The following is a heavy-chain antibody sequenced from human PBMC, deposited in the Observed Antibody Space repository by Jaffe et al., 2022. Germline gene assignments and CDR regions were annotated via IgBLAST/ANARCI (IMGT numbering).Heavy chain of an antibody. Sequence: QVQLQESGPGLVKPSETLSLTCAVSGYSISSGYYWGWIRQPPGKGLEWIGSIYHSGSTYYNPSLKSRVTISVDTSKNQFSLKLSSVTAADTAVYYCARDLQHLPQELLWFGEFPIYYFDYWGQGTLVTVSS. CDR1: GYSISSGYY. CDR3: ARDLQHLPQELLWFGEFPIYYFDY. J-gene: IGHJ4*02. CDR2: IYHSGST. D-gene: IGHD3-10*01. V-gene: IGHV4-38-2*02.